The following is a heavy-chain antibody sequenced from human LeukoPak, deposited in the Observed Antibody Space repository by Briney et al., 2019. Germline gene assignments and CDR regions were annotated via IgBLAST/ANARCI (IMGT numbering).Heavy chain of an antibody. CDR1: GGSLSSSSYY. CDR2: IYYSGST. D-gene: IGHD3-9*01. CDR3: ARVLRLDGYYFDY. Sequence: SETLSLTCTVSGGSLSSSSYYWGWLRQPPGKGLEWIGYIYYSGSTHYNPSLKSRVTISVDTSKNQFSLKLSSVTAADTAGYYCARVLRLDGYYFDYWGQGTLVTVSS. J-gene: IGHJ4*02. V-gene: IGHV4-61*01.